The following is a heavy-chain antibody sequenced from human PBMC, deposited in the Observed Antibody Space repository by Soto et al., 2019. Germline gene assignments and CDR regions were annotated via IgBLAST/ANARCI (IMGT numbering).Heavy chain of an antibody. J-gene: IGHJ4*02. Sequence: HPGGSLRLSCVASGFPFDPYVMAWVRQAPGKGLEWVAAIRSNTAVTHYADSMRDRFTISRDNSKNTLYLQMNSLRAEDTAVYYCAKDPPGYWGQGTLVTVSS. CDR2: IRSNTAVT. V-gene: IGHV3-23*01. CDR1: GFPFDPYV. CDR3: AKDPPGY.